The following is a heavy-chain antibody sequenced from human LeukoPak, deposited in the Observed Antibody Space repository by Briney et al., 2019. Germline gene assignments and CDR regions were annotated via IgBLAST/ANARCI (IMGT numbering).Heavy chain of an antibody. D-gene: IGHD3-10*01. J-gene: IGHJ4*02. Sequence: GGSLRLSCAASGFTFSSYWMSWVRQAPGKGLEWVANIKQDGSEKYYVDSVKGRFTISRDNAKSSLYLQMNSLRAEDTAVYYCAREPVYYYGSGSYYNILSGGFDHWGQGTLVTVSS. CDR3: AREPVYYYGSGSYYNILSGGFDH. V-gene: IGHV3-7*01. CDR1: GFTFSSYW. CDR2: IKQDGSEK.